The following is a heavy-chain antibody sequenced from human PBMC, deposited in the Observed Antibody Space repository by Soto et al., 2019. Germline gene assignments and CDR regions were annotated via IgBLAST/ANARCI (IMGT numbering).Heavy chain of an antibody. CDR3: AREGGRGWYYYDY. V-gene: IGHV4-34*02. D-gene: IGHD6-19*01. Sequence: QVQLQQWGAGLLKPSETLSLTCAVNGGSFSGYSWTWIRQAPGKGLDWIGEINYTGTTNYSPSLKSRVSLSVDTSKNQFSLELRSVSAADTAVYYCAREGGRGWYYYDYWGHGTLVTVSS. J-gene: IGHJ4*01. CDR1: GGSFSGYS. CDR2: INYTGTT.